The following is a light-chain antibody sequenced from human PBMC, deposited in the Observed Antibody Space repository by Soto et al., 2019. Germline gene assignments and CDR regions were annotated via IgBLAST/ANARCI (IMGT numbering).Light chain of an antibody. CDR3: QQYSGSPVT. J-gene: IGKJ1*01. CDR2: GAS. Sequence: EIVLTQSPGTLSLSPGERATLSCRASQSVSSNFLAWYQQKPGQAHRLLIYGASSRATGIPDRFSGSGSGTDFTLTISRLEPEDSAIYYCQQYSGSPVTFGQGTKVEIK. CDR1: QSVSSNF. V-gene: IGKV3-20*01.